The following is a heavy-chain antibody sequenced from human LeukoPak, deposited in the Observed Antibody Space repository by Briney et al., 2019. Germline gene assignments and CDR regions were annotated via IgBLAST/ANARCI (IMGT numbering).Heavy chain of an antibody. CDR3: ARDHVTPYVGIDY. Sequence: GASVKVSRKASEYTLTNYYIHWLRHAPGQGLEWMGVINPSGGPPTYTQRFQGRGTMTRDTSTSTLYMELSSLRSDDTAMYYCARDHVTPYVGIDYWGLGTLVTVSS. CDR1: EYTLTNYY. D-gene: IGHD1-26*01. V-gene: IGHV1-46*01. CDR2: INPSGGPP. J-gene: IGHJ4*02.